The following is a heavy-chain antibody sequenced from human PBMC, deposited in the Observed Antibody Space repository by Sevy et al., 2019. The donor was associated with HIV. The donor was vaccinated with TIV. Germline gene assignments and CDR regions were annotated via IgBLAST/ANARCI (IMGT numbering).Heavy chain of an antibody. V-gene: IGHV1-69*13. J-gene: IGHJ6*02. Sequence: ASVKVSCKASGGTFSSYAISWVRQAPGQGLEWMGGIIPIFGTANYAQKFQGRVTITADESTSKAYMGLSSLGSEDTAVYYCAREGGNLVYDYGMDVWGQGTTVTVS. CDR2: IIPIFGTA. CDR3: AREGGNLVYDYGMDV. CDR1: GGTFSSYA. D-gene: IGHD1-26*01.